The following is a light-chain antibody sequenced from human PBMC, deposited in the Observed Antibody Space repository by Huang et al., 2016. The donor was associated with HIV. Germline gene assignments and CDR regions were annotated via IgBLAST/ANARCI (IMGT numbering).Light chain of an antibody. CDR3: QQYGNSPWT. V-gene: IGKV3D-20*01. CDR1: QSVNSNY. J-gene: IGKJ1*01. Sequence: EIVLTQSPATLSLSPGERATLSCGASQSVNSNYLAWYQQKPGLAPRLLIYDASSRAPGTPYRFSGSESGTDFTLTITRLEPEDFAVYYCQQYGNSPWTFGQGTKVEIK. CDR2: DAS.